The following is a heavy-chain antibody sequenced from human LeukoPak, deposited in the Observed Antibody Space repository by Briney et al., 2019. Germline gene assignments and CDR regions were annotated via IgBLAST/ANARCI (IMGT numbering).Heavy chain of an antibody. CDR3: ARDLENCSGGSCPYYYYYYMDV. CDR1: GGTFSSYA. D-gene: IGHD2-15*01. V-gene: IGHV1-69*05. J-gene: IGHJ6*03. Sequence: GASVKVSCKASGGTFSSYAISWVRQAPGQGLEWMGRIIPIFGTANYAQKFQGRVTITTHESTSTAYMELSSLRSEDTAVYSFARDLENCSGGSCPYYYYYYMDVWGKGTTVTVSS. CDR2: IIPIFGTA.